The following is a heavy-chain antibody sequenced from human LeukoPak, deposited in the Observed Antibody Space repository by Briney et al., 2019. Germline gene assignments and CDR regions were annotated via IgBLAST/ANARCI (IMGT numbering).Heavy chain of an antibody. CDR3: ARMAYSGNYWTSFDY. D-gene: IGHD1-26*01. CDR2: IGWDDDK. V-gene: IGHV2-70*04. Sequence: ESGPALVKPTQTLTLTCTFSGFSLSTSGMRVSWIRQPPGKALEWLARIGWDDDKFYRASLKTRLTISKDTSKNQVVLTMTNMDPVDTATYYCARMAYSGNYWTSFDYWGQGTLVTVSS. J-gene: IGHJ4*02. CDR1: GFSLSTSGMR.